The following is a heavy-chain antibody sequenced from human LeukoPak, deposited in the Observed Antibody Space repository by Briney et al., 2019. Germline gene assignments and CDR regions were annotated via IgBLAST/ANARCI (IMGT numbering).Heavy chain of an antibody. J-gene: IGHJ3*02. CDR1: GFTFSDYY. D-gene: IGHD3-16*02. CDR2: ISSSGSTI. CDR3: ARADGLDYDYVWGSSRSGGAFDI. V-gene: IGHV3-11*01. Sequence: PGGSLRLSCAASGFTFSDYYMSWIRQAPGKGLEWVSYISSSGSTIYYADSVKGRFTISRDNAKNSLYLQMNSLRAEDTAVYYCARADGLDYDYVWGSSRSGGAFDIWGQGTMVTVSS.